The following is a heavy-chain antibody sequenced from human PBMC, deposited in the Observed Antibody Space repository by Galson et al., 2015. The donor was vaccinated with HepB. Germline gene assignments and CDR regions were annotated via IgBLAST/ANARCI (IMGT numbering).Heavy chain of an antibody. D-gene: IGHD2-2*01. V-gene: IGHV1-69*13. CDR1: TGTFSSYA. CDR3: ARGSSTSVKWFDMDV. CDR2: IIPIFGPA. Sequence: SVKVSCKASTGTFSSYAINWMRQAPGQGLEWMGGIIPIFGPASYAQRFQGRVTISADVSTSTAYMEVSSLRSEDTAVYYCARGSSTSVKWFDMDVWGQGTTVTVSS. J-gene: IGHJ6*02.